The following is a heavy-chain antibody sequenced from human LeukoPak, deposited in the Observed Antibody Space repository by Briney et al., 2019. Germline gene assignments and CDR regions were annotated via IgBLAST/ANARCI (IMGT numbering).Heavy chain of an antibody. CDR1: GGSISSGDYY. J-gene: IGHJ6*03. CDR2: IYYSGST. D-gene: IGHD3-3*01. V-gene: IGHV4-30-4*08. CDR3: ARVRFQGYYYYYYMDV. Sequence: SQTLSLTCTVSGGSISSGDYYWSWIRQPPGKGLEWIGYIYYSGSTYYNPSRKSRVTISVDTSKNQFSLKLSSVTAADTAVYYCARVRFQGYYYYYYMDVWGKGTTVTVSS.